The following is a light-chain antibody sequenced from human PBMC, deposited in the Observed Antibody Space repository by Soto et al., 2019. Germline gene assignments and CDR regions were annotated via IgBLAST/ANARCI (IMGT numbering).Light chain of an antibody. CDR2: EGS. CDR3: CSYAGSSTNVV. V-gene: IGLV2-23*01. CDR1: SSDVGSYNL. Sequence: QSVLTQPASVSGSPGQSITISCTGTSSDVGSYNLVSWYQQHPGKAPKLMIYEGSKRPSGVSNRFSGSKSGNTASLTISGIQAADEAAYYCCSYAGSSTNVVFGGGTKLTVL. J-gene: IGLJ2*01.